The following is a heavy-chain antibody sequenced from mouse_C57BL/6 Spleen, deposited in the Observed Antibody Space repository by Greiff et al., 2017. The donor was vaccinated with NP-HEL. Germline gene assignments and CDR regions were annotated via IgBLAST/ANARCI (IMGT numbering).Heavy chain of an antibody. CDR1: GFNIKDDY. V-gene: IGHV14-4*01. CDR2: IDPENGDT. J-gene: IGHJ2*01. Sequence: EVKLMESGAELVRPGASVKLSCTASGFNIKDDYMHWVKQRPEQGLEWIGWIDPENGDTEYASKFQGKATITADTSSNTAYLQLSSLTSEDTAVYYCARWYYYYGSSLYYFDYWGQGTTLTVSS. CDR3: ARWYYYYGSSLYYFDY. D-gene: IGHD1-1*01.